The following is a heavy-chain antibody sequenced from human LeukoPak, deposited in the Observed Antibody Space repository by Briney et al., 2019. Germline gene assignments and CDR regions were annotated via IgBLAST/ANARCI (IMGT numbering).Heavy chain of an antibody. CDR3: ARTQGGDPYYYMDV. CDR2: IYYSGST. J-gene: IGHJ6*03. V-gene: IGHV4-30-4*08. Sequence: SETLSLTCTVSGGSISSGDYYWSWIRQPPRKGLEWIGYIYYSGSTYYNPSLKSRVTISVDTSKNQFSLKLSSVTAADTAVYYCARTQGGDPYYYMDVWGKGTTVTVSS. D-gene: IGHD3-16*01. CDR1: GGSISSGDYY.